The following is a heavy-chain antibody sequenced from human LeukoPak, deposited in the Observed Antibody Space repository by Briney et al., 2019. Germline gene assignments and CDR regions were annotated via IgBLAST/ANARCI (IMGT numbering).Heavy chain of an antibody. CDR3: ARMKVIKGASLDY. CDR1: GFSFSKYA. D-gene: IGHD2-21*01. Sequence: PGGSLRLSCAASGFSFSKYAMHWVRQAPGKGLEWVAVISFDETKKYYADSVKGRFTISRDNSNNTLFLQTNSVKTEDTAVYFCARMKVIKGASLDYWGQGSLVTVSS. CDR2: ISFDETKK. J-gene: IGHJ4*02. V-gene: IGHV3-30-3*01.